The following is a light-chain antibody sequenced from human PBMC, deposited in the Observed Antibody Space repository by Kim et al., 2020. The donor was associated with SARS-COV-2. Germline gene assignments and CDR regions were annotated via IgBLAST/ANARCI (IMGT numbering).Light chain of an antibody. CDR1: TSNIGSNY. CDR3: GTWDSSLSAAV. J-gene: IGLJ2*01. CDR2: DNN. Sequence: QSVLTQPPSVSAAPGQKVTISCSGSTSNIGSNYVSWYQQLPGTAPKLLTYDNNKRPSGIPDRFSGSKSGTSATLGITGLQTGDEADYYCGTWDSSLSAAVFGGGTQLTV. V-gene: IGLV1-51*01.